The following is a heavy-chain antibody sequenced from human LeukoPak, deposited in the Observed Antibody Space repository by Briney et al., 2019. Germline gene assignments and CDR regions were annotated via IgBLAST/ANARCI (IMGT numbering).Heavy chain of an antibody. CDR1: GGSFSGYY. CDR2: INHSGST. CDR3: ARDPGGYFDY. V-gene: IGHV4-34*01. J-gene: IGHJ4*02. D-gene: IGHD3-10*01. Sequence: SETLSLTCAVSGGSFSGYYWSWIRQPPGKGLEWIGEINHSGSTNYNPSLKSRVTISVDTSRNQFSLKLSSVTAADTAVYYCARDPGGYFDYWGQGTLVTVSS.